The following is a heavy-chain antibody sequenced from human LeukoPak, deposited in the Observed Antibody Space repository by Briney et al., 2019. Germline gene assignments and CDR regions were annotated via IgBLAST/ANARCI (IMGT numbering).Heavy chain of an antibody. J-gene: IGHJ3*02. CDR2: IYYSGST. D-gene: IGHD3-22*01. CDR1: GGSISSYY. V-gene: IGHV4-59*08. CDR3: ARHYYDSGAYINAFDI. Sequence: PSETLSLTCTVSGGSISSYYWSWIRQPPGKGLEWIGYIYYSGSTSYNPSLKSRVTISVDTSKNQFSLKLSSVAAADTAVYYCARHYYDSGAYINAFDIWGQGTMVTVSS.